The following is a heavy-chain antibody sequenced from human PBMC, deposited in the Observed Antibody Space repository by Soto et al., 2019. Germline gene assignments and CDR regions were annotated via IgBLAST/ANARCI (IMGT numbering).Heavy chain of an antibody. CDR1: GGTFSSYA. V-gene: IGHV1-69*12. J-gene: IGHJ6*02. Sequence: QVQLVQSGAEVKKPGSSVKVSCKASGGTFSSYAISWVRQAPGLGLEWMGGIIPIFGTANYAQKFQGRVTITADEATSTAYMELSSLRSEDTAVYYCARQLVPAATNYYYCYGMDVWGQGTTVTVSS. CDR2: IIPIFGTA. D-gene: IGHD2-2*01. CDR3: ARQLVPAATNYYYCYGMDV.